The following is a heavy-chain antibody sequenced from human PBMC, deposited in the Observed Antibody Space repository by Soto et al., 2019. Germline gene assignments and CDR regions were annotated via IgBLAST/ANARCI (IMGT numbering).Heavy chain of an antibody. V-gene: IGHV3-53*02. Sequence: EVQLVETGGGLIQPGGSLRLSCAASGFIVSRNYMYWVRQAPGKGLEWGSVIDGGGYTYYEDSVKGRFTISRDNSKNTLHLQMNRLRAEDSAVYYCARGGGSAYVTPPISNWFDPWGQGTLVTVSS. J-gene: IGHJ5*02. CDR1: GFIVSRNY. CDR2: IDGGGYT. D-gene: IGHD3-22*01. CDR3: ARGGGSAYVTPPISNWFDP.